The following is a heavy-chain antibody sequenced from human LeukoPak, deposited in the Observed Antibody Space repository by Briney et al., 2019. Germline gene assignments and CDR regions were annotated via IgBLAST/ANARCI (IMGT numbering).Heavy chain of an antibody. Sequence: PGGSLRLSCAASGFTFGSYWMHWVRQAPGKGLVWVSRIDSDGSSTSYADSVKGRFTISRDNAKNTLYLQMNSLSAEDTAVYYCARGSYCSSTTCGNFDYWGQGTLVTVSS. D-gene: IGHD2-2*01. CDR3: ARGSYCSSTTCGNFDY. V-gene: IGHV3-74*01. J-gene: IGHJ4*02. CDR1: GFTFGSYW. CDR2: IDSDGSST.